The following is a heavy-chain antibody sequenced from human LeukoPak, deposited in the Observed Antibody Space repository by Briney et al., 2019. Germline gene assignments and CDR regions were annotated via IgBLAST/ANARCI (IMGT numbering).Heavy chain of an antibody. CDR1: GGSISSGDYY. V-gene: IGHV4-30-4*01. J-gene: IGHJ6*04. Sequence: SQTLSLTCTVSGGSISSGDYYWSWIRQPPGKGLEWIGYIYYSGSTYYNPSLKSRVTISVDTSKNQFSLKLSSVTAADTAVYYCARETAGTTVTTWRYYYGMDVWGKGTTVTVSS. CDR3: ARETAGTTVTTWRYYYGMDV. D-gene: IGHD4-17*01. CDR2: IYYSGST.